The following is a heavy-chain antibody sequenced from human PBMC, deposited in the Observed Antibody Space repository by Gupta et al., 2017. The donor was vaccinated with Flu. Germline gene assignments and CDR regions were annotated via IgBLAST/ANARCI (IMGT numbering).Heavy chain of an antibody. CDR2: ISGSGGST. V-gene: IGHV3-23*01. CDR3: AKDRSRWVPQQGCSDL. D-gene: IGHD6-13*01. J-gene: IGHJ2*01. Sequence: EGPLLESGGGLVQPGGSLRLSCAASGVTFSNFGMHWVRQAPGKGLEWVAFISGSGGSTYYADFAKGRFTVSRDSSKNTLYLQMNSLXVXDTAVYXCAKDRSRWVPQQGCSDLWGRGTLVTVSS. CDR1: GVTFSNFG.